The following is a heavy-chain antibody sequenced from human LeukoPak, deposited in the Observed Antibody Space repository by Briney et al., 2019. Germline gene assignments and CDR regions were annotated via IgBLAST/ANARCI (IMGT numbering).Heavy chain of an antibody. J-gene: IGHJ4*02. CDR2: ISGSSSYI. CDR3: GIRDTSDYYVF. CDR1: GFTFSSYS. Sequence: GGSLRLSCAASGFTFSSYSMNWVRQAPGKGLEWVSSISGSSSYIHYADSVEGRFTISRDNAKNALYLQMNGLRADDTAVYYCGIRDTSDYYVFWGQGTLVTVSS. D-gene: IGHD3-22*01. V-gene: IGHV3-21*04.